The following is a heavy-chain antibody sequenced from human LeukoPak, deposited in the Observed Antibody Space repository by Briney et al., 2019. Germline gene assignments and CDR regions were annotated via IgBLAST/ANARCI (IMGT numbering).Heavy chain of an antibody. D-gene: IGHD5-18*01. CDR3: ARGGHTYGDYYYYYMDV. Sequence: SETLSLTCTVSGGSISSYYWSWIRQPAGKGLEWIGRIYTSGSTTYNPSLKSRVTTSVDTSKNQVYLKLSSVTAADTAVYYCARGGHTYGDYYYYYMDVWGKGTTVTVSS. CDR2: IYTSGST. V-gene: IGHV4-4*07. J-gene: IGHJ6*03. CDR1: GGSISSYY.